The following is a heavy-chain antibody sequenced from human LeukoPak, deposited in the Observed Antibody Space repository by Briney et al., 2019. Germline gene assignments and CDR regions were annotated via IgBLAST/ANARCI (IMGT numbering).Heavy chain of an antibody. CDR2: ISRSGSTI. V-gene: IGHV3-48*03. J-gene: IGHJ4*02. D-gene: IGHD2-15*01. CDR1: GFTFSSYE. Sequence: GGSLRLSCAASGFTFSSYEMNWVRQAPGKGLEWVSYISRSGSTIYYADSVKGRFTISRDNAKNSLYLQMNSLRAEDMALYYCAKGGNGYCSGGSCYSYFDDWGQGTLVTVSS. CDR3: AKGGNGYCSGGSCYSYFDD.